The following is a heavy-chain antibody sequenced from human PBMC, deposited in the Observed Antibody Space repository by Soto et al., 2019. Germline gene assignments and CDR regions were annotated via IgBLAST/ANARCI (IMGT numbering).Heavy chain of an antibody. CDR1: GFTISSYW. CDR2: INSDGSRT. D-gene: IGHD3-22*01. V-gene: IGHV3-74*01. Sequence: EVQLVESGGGIVQPGGSLRLSCAASGFTISSYWMHWVRQAPGKGLVWVSRINSDGSRTSYADSAKGRFTISRDNAKNTVYLQMNSLRAEDTAVYYCARGDGDYYDCNGYLGRHWGQGTLVTVSS. CDR3: ARGDGDYYDCNGYLGRH. J-gene: IGHJ4*02.